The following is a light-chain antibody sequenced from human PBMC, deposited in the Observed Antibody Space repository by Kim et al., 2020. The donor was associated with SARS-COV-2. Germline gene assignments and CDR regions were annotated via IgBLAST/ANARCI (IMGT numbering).Light chain of an antibody. Sequence: PGERATLSCRASQSVTSNQLAWYQQNPGQTPRLLMFGASTRAAGIPDRFSGGGSGTGFTLTISRLEPEDFAVYYCLQYGASAWTFGQGTKV. V-gene: IGKV3-20*01. CDR2: GAS. CDR3: LQYGASAWT. CDR1: QSVTSNQ. J-gene: IGKJ1*01.